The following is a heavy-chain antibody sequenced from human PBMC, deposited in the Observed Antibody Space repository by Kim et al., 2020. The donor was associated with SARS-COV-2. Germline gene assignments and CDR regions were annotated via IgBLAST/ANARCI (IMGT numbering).Heavy chain of an antibody. CDR3: ARRKIDNWNYDGSHWFDP. J-gene: IGHJ5*02. Sequence: GESLKISCKGSGYSFTSYWIGWVRQMPGKGLEWMGIIYPGDSDTRYSPSFQGQVTISADKSISTAYLQWSSLKASDTAMYYCARRKIDNWNYDGSHWFDPWGQGTLVTVSS. D-gene: IGHD1-7*01. V-gene: IGHV5-51*01. CDR1: GYSFTSYW. CDR2: IYPGDSDT.